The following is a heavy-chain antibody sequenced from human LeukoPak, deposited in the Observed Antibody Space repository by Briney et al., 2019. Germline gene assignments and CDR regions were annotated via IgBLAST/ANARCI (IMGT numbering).Heavy chain of an antibody. CDR1: GYTFTGYY. J-gene: IGHJ6*02. CDR2: INPNSGGT. D-gene: IGHD2-15*01. Sequence: ASVKVSCKASGYTFTGYYMHWVRPAPGQGLEWMGWINPNSGGTNYAQKFRGRVTMTRDTSISTAYMELSRLRSDDTAVYYCARISEDNYYYYGMDVWGQGTTVTVSS. CDR3: ARISEDNYYYYGMDV. V-gene: IGHV1-2*02.